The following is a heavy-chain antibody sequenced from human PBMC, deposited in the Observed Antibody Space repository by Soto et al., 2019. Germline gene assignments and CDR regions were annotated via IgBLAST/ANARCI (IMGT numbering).Heavy chain of an antibody. D-gene: IGHD6-13*01. V-gene: IGHV1-18*01. Sequence: QVQLVQSGGEVKKPGASVKVSCKASGYTFTSYGISWVRQAPGPGLEWMGWISGYNGNTNYAQKVRGRVTMTTDTSTTTAYTQLTSLRSDDTAVYYGARDKAIAAAGWWFYPWGQGTMVTV. CDR1: GYTFTSYG. J-gene: IGHJ5*02. CDR3: ARDKAIAAAGWWFYP. CDR2: ISGYNGNT.